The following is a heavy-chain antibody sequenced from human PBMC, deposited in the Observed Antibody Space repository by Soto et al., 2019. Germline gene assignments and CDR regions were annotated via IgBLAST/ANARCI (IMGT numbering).Heavy chain of an antibody. CDR1: GYTFTSYG. CDR3: AGDGGVQARFDP. Sequence: QVQLVQSGAEVKKPGASVKVSCKASGYTFTSYGISWVRQAPGQGLEWMGWISAYNGNTNYAQKLQGRVSMTTDTSTSTADMERRSLRSDDTAVYYCAGDGGVQARFDPWGQGTLVTVSS. D-gene: IGHD2-8*02. V-gene: IGHV1-18*01. CDR2: ISAYNGNT. J-gene: IGHJ5*02.